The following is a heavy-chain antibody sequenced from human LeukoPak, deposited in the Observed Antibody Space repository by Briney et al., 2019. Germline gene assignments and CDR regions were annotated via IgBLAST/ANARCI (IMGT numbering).Heavy chain of an antibody. D-gene: IGHD1-26*01. CDR1: GYTFTGYY. J-gene: IGHJ4*02. V-gene: IGHV1-2*02. Sequence: ASVKVSCKASGYTFTGYYMHWVRQAPGQGLEWMGWINPNSGGTNYAQKFQGRVTMTRDTSISTAYMELSKLRSDDTVVYYCARDSGSYSTEGDFDYWGQGTLVTVSS. CDR3: ARDSGSYSTEGDFDY. CDR2: INPNSGGT.